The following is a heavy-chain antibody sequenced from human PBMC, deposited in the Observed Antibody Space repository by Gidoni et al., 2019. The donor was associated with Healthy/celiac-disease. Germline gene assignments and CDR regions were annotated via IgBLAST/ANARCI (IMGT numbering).Heavy chain of an antibody. CDR2: IYSSGST. J-gene: IGHJ4*02. Sequence: QVQLQESGPGLVKPSQTLSLTCTVSGGSLSSGGYYWSWIRPHPGKGLEWIGYIYSSGSTYYNPSLKSRGTISVDTSKNQFSLKLRSVTAADTAVYYCARSRTDFNWGSFDYWGQGTLVTVSS. D-gene: IGHD7-27*01. CDR1: GGSLSSGGYY. V-gene: IGHV4-31*03. CDR3: ARSRTDFNWGSFDY.